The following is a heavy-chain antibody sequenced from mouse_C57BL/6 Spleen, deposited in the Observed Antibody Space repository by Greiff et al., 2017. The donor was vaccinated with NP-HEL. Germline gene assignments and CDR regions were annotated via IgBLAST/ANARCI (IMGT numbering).Heavy chain of an antibody. CDR3: ARRGSNYEGFAY. CDR2: IHPNSGST. J-gene: IGHJ3*01. D-gene: IGHD2-5*01. CDR1: GYTFTSYW. V-gene: IGHV1-64*01. Sequence: QVQLKQPGAELVKPGASVKLSCKASGYTFTSYWMHWVKQRPGQGLEWIGMIHPNSGSTNYNEKFKSKATLTVYKSSSTAYMQLSSLTSEDSAVYYCARRGSNYEGFAYWGQGTLVTVSA.